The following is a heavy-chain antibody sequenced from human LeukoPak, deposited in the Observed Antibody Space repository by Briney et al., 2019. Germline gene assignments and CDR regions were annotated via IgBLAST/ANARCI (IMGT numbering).Heavy chain of an antibody. Sequence: RGESLKISCKGSGYSFTSYWIGWVRQMPGKGLEWMGIIYPGGSDTRYSPSFQGQVTISADKSISTAYLQWSSLKASDTAMYYCACAYGSGSPGFDYWGQGTLVTVSS. D-gene: IGHD3-10*01. V-gene: IGHV5-51*01. CDR2: IYPGGSDT. CDR3: ACAYGSGSPGFDY. CDR1: GYSFTSYW. J-gene: IGHJ4*02.